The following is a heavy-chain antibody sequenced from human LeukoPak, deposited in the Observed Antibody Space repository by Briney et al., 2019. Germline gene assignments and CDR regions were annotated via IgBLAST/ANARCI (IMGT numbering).Heavy chain of an antibody. CDR1: GFTFDDYA. CDR2: ISWNSGSI. Sequence: QPGRSLRLSCAASGFTFDDYAMHWVRQAPGKGLEWVSGISWNSGSIGYADSVKGRFTISRDNAKNSLYLQMNSLRAEDTALYYCARSGAIRGSGWYYFDYWGQGTLVTVSS. J-gene: IGHJ4*02. CDR3: ARSGAIRGSGWYYFDY. V-gene: IGHV3-9*01. D-gene: IGHD6-19*01.